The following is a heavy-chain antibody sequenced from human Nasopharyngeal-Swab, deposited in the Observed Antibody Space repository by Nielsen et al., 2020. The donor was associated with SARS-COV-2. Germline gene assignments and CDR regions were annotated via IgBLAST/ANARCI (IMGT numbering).Heavy chain of an antibody. CDR1: GFTFSSYA. J-gene: IGHJ4*02. Sequence: GESLKISCAASGFTFSSYAMHWVRQAPGKGLEWVAVISYDGSNKYYADSVKGRFTISRDNSKNTLYLQMNSLRAEDTAAYYCARGSSSYYFDYWGQGTLVTVSS. CDR2: ISYDGSNK. CDR3: ARGSSSYYFDY. V-gene: IGHV3-30-3*01. D-gene: IGHD6-6*01.